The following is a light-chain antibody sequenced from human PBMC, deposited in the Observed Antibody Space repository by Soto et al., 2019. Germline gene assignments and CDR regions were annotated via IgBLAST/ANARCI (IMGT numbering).Light chain of an antibody. Sequence: TQMTQSPSTVSASVGDRVTITCRASQSIGSWVAWYQQKPGKAPKALIYKASSLESGVPSRFSGSGSGTEFTLTISSLQPDDFATYYCQQYNGFPTFGQGTKV. V-gene: IGKV1-5*03. CDR3: QQYNGFPT. CDR1: QSIGSW. J-gene: IGKJ2*01. CDR2: KAS.